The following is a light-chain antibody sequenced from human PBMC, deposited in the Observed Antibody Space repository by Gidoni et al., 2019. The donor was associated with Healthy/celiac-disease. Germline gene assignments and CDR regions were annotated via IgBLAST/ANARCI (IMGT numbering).Light chain of an antibody. Sequence: EIVMTQSPPTLSVSPGASATLSCRASQSVSCNLAGYQQKPGQAPRLLINGASTRATGMPARCSGSGSGTEFTLTISSLQSEDVAVYYCQKYNNWTPITFGQGTRLEIK. CDR3: QKYNNWTPIT. CDR1: QSVSCN. V-gene: IGKV3-15*01. J-gene: IGKJ5*01. CDR2: GAS.